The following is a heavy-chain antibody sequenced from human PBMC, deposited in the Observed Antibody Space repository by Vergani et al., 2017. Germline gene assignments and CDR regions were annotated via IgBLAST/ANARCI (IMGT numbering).Heavy chain of an antibody. CDR2: IYYSGST. CDR3: ARDQPQKGNYYMDV. V-gene: IGHV4-59*01. Sequence: QVQLQESGPGLVKPSETLSLTCTVSGGSISSYYWSWIRQPPGKGLEWIGYIYYSGSTNYNPALKSRFTITVDTSKNQLSLKLSSVTAADTAVYYCARDQPQKGNYYMDVWGKGTTVTVSS. J-gene: IGHJ6*03. CDR1: GGSISSYY.